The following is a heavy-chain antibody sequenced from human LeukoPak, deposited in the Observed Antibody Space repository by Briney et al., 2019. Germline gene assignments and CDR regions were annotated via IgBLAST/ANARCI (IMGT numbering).Heavy chain of an antibody. V-gene: IGHV1-69*13. Sequence: GASVKVSCKASGGTFSSYAISWVRQAPGQGLEWMGGIIPIFGTANYAQKFQGRVTITAGESTSTAYMELSSLRSEDTAVYYCASGSYYNDYYYYMDVWAKGPRSPSP. CDR2: IIPIFGTA. J-gene: IGHJ6*03. CDR1: GGTFSSYA. D-gene: IGHD3-10*01. CDR3: ASGSYYNDYYYYMDV.